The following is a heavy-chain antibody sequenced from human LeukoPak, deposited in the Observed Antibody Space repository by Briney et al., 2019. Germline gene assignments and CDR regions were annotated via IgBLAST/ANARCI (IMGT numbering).Heavy chain of an antibody. CDR3: AKDPYRLTTVTALPDY. J-gene: IGHJ4*02. CDR2: ISGDGGST. D-gene: IGHD4-17*01. V-gene: IGHV3-43*02. Sequence: GGSLRLSCAASGFTFDDYAMHWVRQAPGKGLEWVSLISGDGGSTYYADSVKGRFTISRDNSKNSLYLQMNSLRTEDTALYYCAKDPYRLTTVTALPDYWGQGTLATVSS. CDR1: GFTFDDYA.